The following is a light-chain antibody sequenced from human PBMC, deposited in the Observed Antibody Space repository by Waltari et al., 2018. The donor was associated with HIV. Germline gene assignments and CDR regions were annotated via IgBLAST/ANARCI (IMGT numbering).Light chain of an antibody. CDR1: NSKLEITS. CDR2: AND. J-gene: IGLJ3*02. Sequence: QSVLTQPPSVSGTPGQRVTISCSGTNSKLEITSVYWYQPLPGAAPQLLIFANDQRPLGVPDRFSGSKSGTSASLAISGLRSEDEADYYCAAWADVLSAWVFGGGTKLSVL. CDR3: AAWADVLSAWV. V-gene: IGLV1-47*01.